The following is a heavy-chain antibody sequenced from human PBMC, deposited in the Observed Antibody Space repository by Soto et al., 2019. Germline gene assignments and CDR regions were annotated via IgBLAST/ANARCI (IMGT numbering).Heavy chain of an antibody. CDR2: IKQDGSEK. V-gene: IGHV3-7*03. D-gene: IGHD2-15*01. CDR1: GFTSRNYW. J-gene: IGHJ6*02. CDR3: TRGTDLGYCPCSSCPGMDV. Sequence: PGGSLRLSCAASGFTSRNYWMSWVRQAPGKGLEWVANIKQDGSEKFYVDSVKGRFTISRDNPKNSLYLQMNSPRAEDTAVYYCTRGTDLGYCPCSSCPGMDVWGQGTTVTVSS.